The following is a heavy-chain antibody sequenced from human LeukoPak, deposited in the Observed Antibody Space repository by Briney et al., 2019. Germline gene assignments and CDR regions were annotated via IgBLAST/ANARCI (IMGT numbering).Heavy chain of an antibody. V-gene: IGHV4-34*01. J-gene: IGHJ6*02. D-gene: IGHD1-26*01. CDR2: INHSGST. Sequence: SETLSLTCAVYGGSFSGYYWSWIRQPPGKGLEWIGEINHSGSTNYNPSLKSRVTISVDTSKNQFSLKLSSVTAADTAVYYCARGRPKWELRRQYYYYGMDVWGQGTTVTVSS. CDR3: ARGRPKWELRRQYYYYGMDV. CDR1: GGSFSGYY.